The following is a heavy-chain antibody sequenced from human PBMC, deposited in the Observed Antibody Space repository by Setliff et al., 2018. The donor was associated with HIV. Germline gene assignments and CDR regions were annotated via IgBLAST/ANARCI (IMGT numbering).Heavy chain of an antibody. CDR3: AKSWSGSYFDY. CDR2: MSTGGGIK. D-gene: IGHD2-15*01. Sequence: PGGSLRLSCAATGFTFSSYVLPWVRQAPGKGLEWVAVMSTGGGIKICADSVKGRFTISRDNSKNTLYLQMNSLRAEDTAVYYCAKSWSGSYFDYWGQGTLVTVSS. V-gene: IGHV3-30*18. CDR1: GFTFSSYV. J-gene: IGHJ4*02.